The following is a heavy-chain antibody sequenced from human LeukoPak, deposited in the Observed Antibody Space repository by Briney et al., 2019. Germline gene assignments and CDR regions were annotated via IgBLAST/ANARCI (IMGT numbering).Heavy chain of an antibody. V-gene: IGHV1-58*02. CDR2: IVVGSGNT. CDR3: ARVLESFVYFDY. CDR1: GFTFTSSA. Sequence: GTSVKVSCKASGFTFTSSAMQWVRQARGQRLEWIGWIVVGSGNTNYAQKFQERVTITRDMSTSTTYMQLSSLRSEDTAVYYCARVLESFVYFDYWGQGTLVTVSS. D-gene: IGHD3-3*02. J-gene: IGHJ4*02.